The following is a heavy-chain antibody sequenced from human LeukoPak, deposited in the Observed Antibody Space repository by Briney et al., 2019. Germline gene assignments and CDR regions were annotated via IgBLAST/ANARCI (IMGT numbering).Heavy chain of an antibody. CDR3: ATAKAAAGTPGFDY. Sequence: ASVKVSCKVSGYTLTELSMHWVRQAPGKGFEWMGGFDPEDGETICAQKFQGRVTMTEDTSTGTAYMELSSLRSEDTAVYYCATAKAAAGTPGFDYWGQGTLVTVSS. J-gene: IGHJ4*02. V-gene: IGHV1-24*01. CDR1: GYTLTELS. D-gene: IGHD6-13*01. CDR2: FDPEDGET.